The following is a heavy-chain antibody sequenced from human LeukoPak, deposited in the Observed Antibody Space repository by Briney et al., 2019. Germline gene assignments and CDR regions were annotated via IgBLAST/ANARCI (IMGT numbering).Heavy chain of an antibody. CDR3: ARGFQWHPKPCVFDV. CDR2: IYYIGDT. CDR1: GGSTSSYY. V-gene: IGHV4-59*01. Sequence: SETLSLTCTISGGSTSSYYWSWIRQSPGKGLEWIGDIYYIGDTNDNPSLKSRASISIDTSNNQFSLRLRSVTAADTAVYYCARGFQWHPKPCVFDVWGQGTMVTVSS. J-gene: IGHJ3*01. D-gene: IGHD2-8*01.